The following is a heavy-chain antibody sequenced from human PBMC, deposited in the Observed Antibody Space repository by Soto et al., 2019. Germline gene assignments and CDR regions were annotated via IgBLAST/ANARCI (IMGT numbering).Heavy chain of an antibody. CDR1: GYTFTGYA. CDR2: INAGNGNT. J-gene: IGHJ4*02. V-gene: IGHV1-3*05. CDR3: ARAVALRAGLGY. Sequence: QVQLVQSGAEEKKPGASVKVSCKASGYTFTGYAMHWVRQAPGQRLEWMGWINAGNGNTKYSQKLQGRVTITRDTSASTAYMELSSLRSEDTAVYYCARAVALRAGLGYWGQGTLVTVSS. D-gene: IGHD2-21*01.